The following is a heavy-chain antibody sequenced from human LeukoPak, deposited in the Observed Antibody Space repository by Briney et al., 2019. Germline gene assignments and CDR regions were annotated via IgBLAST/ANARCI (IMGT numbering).Heavy chain of an antibody. CDR2: IYYSGST. V-gene: IGHV4-61*01. J-gene: IGHJ4*02. CDR1: GGSVSSGSYY. D-gene: IGHD6-13*01. CDR3: AREGAYSSSWYY. Sequence: PSETLSLTCTVSGGSVSSGSYYWSWIRQPPGKGLEWIGYIYYSGSTNYNPLLKSRVTISVDTSKNQFSLKLSSVTAADTAVYYCAREGAYSSSWYYWGQGTLVTVSS.